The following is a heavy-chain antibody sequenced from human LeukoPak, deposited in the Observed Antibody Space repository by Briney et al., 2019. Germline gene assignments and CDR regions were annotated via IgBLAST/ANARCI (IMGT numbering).Heavy chain of an antibody. CDR3: ATASPPLRFLEWLSPLHGMDV. V-gene: IGHV1-24*01. J-gene: IGHJ6*02. D-gene: IGHD3-3*01. CDR1: GYTLTELS. CDR2: FDPEDGET. Sequence: ASVKVSCKVSGYTLTELSMHWVRQAPGKGLEWMGGFDPEDGETIYAQKFQGRVTMTEDTSTDTAHMELSSLSSEDTAVYSCATASPPLRFLEWLSPLHGMDVWGQGTTVTVSS.